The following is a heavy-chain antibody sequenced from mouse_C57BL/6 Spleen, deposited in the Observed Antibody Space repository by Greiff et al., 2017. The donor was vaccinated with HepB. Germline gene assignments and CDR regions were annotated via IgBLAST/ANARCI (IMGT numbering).Heavy chain of an antibody. V-gene: IGHV1-64*01. D-gene: IGHD2-3*01. CDR2: IHPNSGST. CDR3: ARHDGYYGYFDV. J-gene: IGHJ1*03. Sequence: QVHVKQPGAELVKPGASVKLSCKASGYTFTSYWMHWVKQRPGQGLEWIGMIHPNSGSTNYNEKFKSKATLTVDKSSSTAYMQLSSLTSEDSAVYYCARHDGYYGYFDVWGTGTTVTVSS. CDR1: GYTFTSYW.